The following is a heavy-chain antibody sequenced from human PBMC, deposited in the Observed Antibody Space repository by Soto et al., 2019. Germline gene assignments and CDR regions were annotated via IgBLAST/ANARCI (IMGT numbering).Heavy chain of an antibody. V-gene: IGHV3-21*01. CDR1: GLTINTYS. Sequence: EVQLEESGGGLVKPGGSLRLSCVASGLTINTYSMMWVRQAPGKGLEWVSSISSSSSYIYYADSVKGRFTISRDNAKNSLYLQMNSLRAEDTAVYYCARDLYYYASSGFKNWGQGTLVTVSS. J-gene: IGHJ4*02. CDR2: ISSSSSYI. CDR3: ARDLYYYASSGFKN. D-gene: IGHD3-22*01.